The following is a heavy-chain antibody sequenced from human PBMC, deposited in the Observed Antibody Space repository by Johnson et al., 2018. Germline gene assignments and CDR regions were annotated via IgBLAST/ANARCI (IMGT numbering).Heavy chain of an antibody. CDR2: VTLDGGAT. D-gene: IGHD3-10*01. V-gene: IGHV3-43*01. CDR3: AKEKGRLIDS. J-gene: IGHJ4*02. CDR1: GFTFDEYT. Sequence: VQLVQAGGAVVEAGGSLVLWCAASGFTFDEYTMHWFRQVTGQGLEWVSLVTLDGGATFYADSVKGRFTISRDNRKNSLYLQMNTLRTEDTAFYYCAKEKGRLIDSEGQGTQVTVSS.